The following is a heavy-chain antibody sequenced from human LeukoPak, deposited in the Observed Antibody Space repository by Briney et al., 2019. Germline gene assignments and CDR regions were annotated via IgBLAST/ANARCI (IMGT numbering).Heavy chain of an antibody. Sequence: SAKVSCKASGGTFSSYAISWVRQAPGQGLEWMGGIIPIFGTANYAQKFQGRVTITADESTSTAYMELSSLRSEDTAVYYCAGGIAVAGTVTFDIWGQGTMVTVSS. V-gene: IGHV1-69*13. CDR1: GGTFSSYA. D-gene: IGHD6-19*01. CDR3: AGGIAVAGTVTFDI. J-gene: IGHJ3*02. CDR2: IIPIFGTA.